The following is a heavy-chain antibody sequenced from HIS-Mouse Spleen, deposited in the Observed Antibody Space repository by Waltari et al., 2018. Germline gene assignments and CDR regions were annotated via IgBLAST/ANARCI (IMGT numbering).Heavy chain of an antibody. D-gene: IGHD6-13*01. J-gene: IGHJ6*02. Sequence: QVQLQESGPGLVKPSETLSLTCTVSGYSISRGYYRGWTRQPPGKGLEWIGSIYHSGSTYYNPSLKSRVTISVDTSKNQFSLKLSSVTAADTAVYYCARALEYSSSWYYYYYGMDVWGQGTTVTVSS. V-gene: IGHV4-38-2*02. CDR1: GYSISRGYY. CDR3: ARALEYSSSWYYYYYGMDV. CDR2: IYHSGST.